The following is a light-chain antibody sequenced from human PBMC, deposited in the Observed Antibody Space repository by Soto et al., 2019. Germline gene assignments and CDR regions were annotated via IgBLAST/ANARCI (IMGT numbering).Light chain of an antibody. CDR1: QSIRTN. CDR3: QLYNNWYPYT. CDR2: GAS. Sequence: IEMTQSPATLSVSLGDRATLTCRASQSIRTNLAWYQQKPGKAPTLLIYGASTSDTGIPSRFSGSGSGTEFITTTISGQPEDFVVYYYQLYNNWYPYTFGQGTKVEVK. J-gene: IGKJ2*01. V-gene: IGKV3D-15*01.